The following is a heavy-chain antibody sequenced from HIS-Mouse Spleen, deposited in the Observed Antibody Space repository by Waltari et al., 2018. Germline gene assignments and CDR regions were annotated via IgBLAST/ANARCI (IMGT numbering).Heavy chain of an antibody. J-gene: IGHJ2*01. V-gene: IGHV4-39*07. CDR3: AREIPYSSSWYDWYFDL. CDR1: GGSLSSRRYD. Sequence: QLQLQESGPGLVKPSETLSLTCTVSGGSLSSRRYDRGWIRQPPGKGLEWIGSIYYSGSTYYNPSLKSRVTISVDTSKNQFSLKLSSVTAADTAVYYCAREIPYSSSWYDWYFDLWGRGTLVTVSS. CDR2: IYYSGST. D-gene: IGHD6-13*01.